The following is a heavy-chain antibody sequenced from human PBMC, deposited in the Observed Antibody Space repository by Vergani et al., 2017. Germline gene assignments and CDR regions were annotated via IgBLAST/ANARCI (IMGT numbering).Heavy chain of an antibody. V-gene: IGHV3-69-1*02. CDR1: GFTFDDYG. J-gene: IGHJ6*02. Sequence: EVQLVESGGGVVRPGGSLRLSCAASGFTFDDYGMSWVRQAPGKGLEWISYMSSGDSIYYADSVKGRFTVSRDNTKNTLYLQMNSLRAEDTAVYYCARETDTGSSVSYNYYAMDVWGQGTTVSVSS. D-gene: IGHD3-9*01. CDR2: MSSGDSI. CDR3: ARETDTGSSVSYNYYAMDV.